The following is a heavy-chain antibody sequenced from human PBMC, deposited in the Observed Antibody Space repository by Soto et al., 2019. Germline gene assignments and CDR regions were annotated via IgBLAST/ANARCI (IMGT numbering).Heavy chain of an antibody. CDR3: AKDWVAGTGYFFDY. CDR2: ISNSGST. V-gene: IGHV3-23*01. J-gene: IGHJ4*02. Sequence: EVHLLESGGGLVQPGGSLRLSCEASGFTFSSNAMSWVRQAPGKGLEWVSSISNSGSTFYADSVKGRFSISRDNSKNTLYLQMNSLRADDTAVYYCAKDWVAGTGYFFDYWGQGTLVTVSS. CDR1: GFTFSSNA. D-gene: IGHD6-19*01.